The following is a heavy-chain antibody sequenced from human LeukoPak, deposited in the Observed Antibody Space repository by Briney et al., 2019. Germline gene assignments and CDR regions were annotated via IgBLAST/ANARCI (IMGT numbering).Heavy chain of an antibody. CDR1: GFTFSSYG. CDR2: VWYDGSNK. V-gene: IGHV3-33*01. Sequence: GRSLRLSCAASGFTFSSYGMHWVRQAPGKGLEWVAVVWYDGSNKYYADSVKGRFTISRDNSKNTLYLQMNSLRAEDTAVYYCARMGGSYFDYWGQGTLVTVSS. D-gene: IGHD3-16*01. CDR3: ARMGGSYFDY. J-gene: IGHJ4*02.